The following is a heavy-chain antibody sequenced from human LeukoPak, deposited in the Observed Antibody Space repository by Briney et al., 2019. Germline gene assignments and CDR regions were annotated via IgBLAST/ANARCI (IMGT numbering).Heavy chain of an antibody. J-gene: IGHJ4*02. Sequence: PSETLSLTSTVSGGSISDFYWSWIRQSPGKGLEWLGYIHSSGSTHYNTSLKSRVTISLDTSKKQFSLKLSSVTAADTALYYCARDVYDSSGYYLLGDNWGQGTLVTVSS. CDR2: IHSSGST. CDR1: GGSISDFY. CDR3: ARDVYDSSGYYLLGDN. D-gene: IGHD3-22*01. V-gene: IGHV4-59*01.